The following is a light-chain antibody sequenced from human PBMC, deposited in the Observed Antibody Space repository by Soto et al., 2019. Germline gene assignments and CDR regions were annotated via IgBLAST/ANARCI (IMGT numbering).Light chain of an antibody. V-gene: IGLV1-40*01. CDR1: SSNIGSFYD. CDR3: QSNDNSLRHVV. J-gene: IGLJ2*01. Sequence: QSVLTQPPSVSGAPGQRVTIPCTGSSSNIGSFYDVHWYQQLPGTVPKLLIYGDNNRPSGVTDRFSGSKSGTAASLAIPGLQAEDEADYSWQSNDNSLRHVVFGGGTKLTVL. CDR2: GDN.